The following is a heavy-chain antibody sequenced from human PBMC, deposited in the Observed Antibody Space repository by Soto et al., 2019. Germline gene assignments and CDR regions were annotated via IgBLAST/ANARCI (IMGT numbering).Heavy chain of an antibody. CDR2: INPNSGGT. Sequence: ASVKVSCKASGYTFTGYYMHWVRQAPGQGLEWMGWINPNSGGTNYAQKFQGRVTMTRDTPISTAYMELSRLRSDDTAVYYCATPTPYYRPYYYYYGMDVWGQGTTVTVSS. CDR3: ATPTPYYRPYYYYYGMDV. J-gene: IGHJ6*02. CDR1: GYTFTGYY. V-gene: IGHV1-2*02. D-gene: IGHD2-21*01.